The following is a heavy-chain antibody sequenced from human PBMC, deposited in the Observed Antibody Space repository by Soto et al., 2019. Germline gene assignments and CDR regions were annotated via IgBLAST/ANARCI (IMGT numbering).Heavy chain of an antibody. CDR1: GFTFSSYW. V-gene: IGHV3-74*01. D-gene: IGHD3-22*01. CDR3: AGFLRRDYYDSSGYYWWI. CDR2: ISSDGSST. J-gene: IGHJ3*02. Sequence: EVQLVESGGGLVQPGGSLRLFCAASGFTFSSYWMHWVRQAPGKGLVWVARISSDGSSTTYADSVKGRFNISRANAKNTLYLQMNSRRGEDTAVYSCAGFLRRDYYDSSGYYWWIWGQGAMVTVSA.